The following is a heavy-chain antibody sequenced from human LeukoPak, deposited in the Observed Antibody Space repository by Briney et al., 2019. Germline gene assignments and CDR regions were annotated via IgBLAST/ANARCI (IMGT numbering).Heavy chain of an antibody. CDR3: ARDGGPIFYDFWSGYYYFDY. CDR2: INVYNGNT. D-gene: IGHD3-3*01. CDR1: GYSFTTYG. J-gene: IGHJ4*02. Sequence: GASVKVSCKASGYSFTTYGITWVRQAPGQGLEWMGWINVYNGNTNYAQKLQGRVTMTTDTSTSTAYMELRSLRSDDTAVYYCARDGGPIFYDFWSGYYYFDYWGQGTLVTVSS. V-gene: IGHV1-18*01.